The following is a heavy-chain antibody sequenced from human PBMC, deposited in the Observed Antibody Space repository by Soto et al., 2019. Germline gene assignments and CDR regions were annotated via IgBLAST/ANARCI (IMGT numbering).Heavy chain of an antibody. CDR2: ISYDGSNK. CDR3: AGGGYCTSTSCYLNWFDP. J-gene: IGHJ5*02. D-gene: IGHD2-2*01. V-gene: IGHV3-30-3*01. CDR1: GFTFSSYA. Sequence: QVQLVESGGGVVQPGRSLRLSCAASGFTFSSYAMHWVRQAPGKGLGWVAVISYDGSNKYYADSVKGRFTISRDNPKNTVYLEMNSVRAEDTAVYYCAGGGYCTSTSCYLNWFDPWGEGTLVSVSS.